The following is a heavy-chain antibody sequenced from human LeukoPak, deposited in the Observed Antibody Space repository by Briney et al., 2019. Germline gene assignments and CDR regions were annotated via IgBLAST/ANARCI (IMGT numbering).Heavy chain of an antibody. D-gene: IGHD4/OR15-4a*01. CDR1: GFTVSSNY. V-gene: IGHV3-66*01. Sequence: PGGSLRLSCTASGFTVSSNYISWVRQAPGKGLEWVSVIYSDGSTYYADSVKGRFTFSRDISKNTLYLQMNSLRAEDTAVYYCARDPSYGDWGQGTLVTVSS. J-gene: IGHJ4*02. CDR2: IYSDGST. CDR3: ARDPSYGD.